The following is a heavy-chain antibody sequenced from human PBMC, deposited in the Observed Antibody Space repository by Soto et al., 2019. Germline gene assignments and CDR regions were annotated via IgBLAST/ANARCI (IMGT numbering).Heavy chain of an antibody. Sequence: QVQLVESGGGVVQPGRSLRLSCAASGYTLSSYAMHWVRQAPGKGLEWVAVISYDGSNKYYADSVKGRFTISRDNSKNTLYLQMNSLRAEDKAVYYCARGDSSGLDLWGRGTLVTVSS. CDR1: GYTLSSYA. J-gene: IGHJ2*01. V-gene: IGHV3-30-3*01. D-gene: IGHD6-19*01. CDR2: ISYDGSNK. CDR3: ARGDSSGLDL.